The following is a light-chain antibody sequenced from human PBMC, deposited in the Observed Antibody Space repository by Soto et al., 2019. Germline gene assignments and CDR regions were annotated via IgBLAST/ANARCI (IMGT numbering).Light chain of an antibody. CDR3: QQYGSSPYT. J-gene: IGKJ2*01. CDR1: QSVRSNY. CDR2: GAS. V-gene: IGKV3-20*01. Sequence: EILLTQSPGTLSLSPGERATLSCRASQSVRSNYLAWYQQKPGQAPSLLIYGASGRATGIPDRFSGSGSGTDFTLTISRLEPEDFAVYYCQQYGSSPYTFGQGNKLEI.